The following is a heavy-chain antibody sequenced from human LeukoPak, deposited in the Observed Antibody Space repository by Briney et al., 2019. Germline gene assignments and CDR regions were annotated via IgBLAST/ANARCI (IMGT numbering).Heavy chain of an antibody. CDR2: ISGGGGTT. CDR1: GFTFNTYT. J-gene: IGHJ4*02. CDR3: AREIYGDYLFDY. Sequence: PGGSLRLSCSASGFTFNTYTMHWVRQAPGKGLEYVSSISGGGGTTFYADSVRGRFTISRDNSKNTLYLQMSSLRADDTAVYYCAREIYGDYLFDYWGQGTLVTVSS. D-gene: IGHD4-17*01. V-gene: IGHV3-64D*09.